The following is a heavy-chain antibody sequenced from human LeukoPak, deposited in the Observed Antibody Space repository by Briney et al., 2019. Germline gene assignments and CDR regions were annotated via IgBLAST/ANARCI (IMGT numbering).Heavy chain of an antibody. D-gene: IGHD6-13*01. Sequence: ASVKVSCKASGYTFTSYGISWVRQAPGQGLEWMGWISAYNGNTNYAQKLQGRVTMTTDTSTSTAYMELRSLRPDDTAVYYCARVADSSSWYSELGAFDIWGQGTMVTVSS. J-gene: IGHJ3*02. CDR3: ARVADSSSWYSELGAFDI. CDR2: ISAYNGNT. CDR1: GYTFTSYG. V-gene: IGHV1-18*01.